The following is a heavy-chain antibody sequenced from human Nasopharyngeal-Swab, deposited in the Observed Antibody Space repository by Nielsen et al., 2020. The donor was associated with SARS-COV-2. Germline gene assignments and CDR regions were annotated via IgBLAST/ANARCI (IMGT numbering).Heavy chain of an antibody. CDR2: FDPEDGET. CDR1: GYTRTELS. D-gene: IGHD2-21*02. CDR3: ATAVVVTAISWFDP. Sequence: ASVKVSCKVSGYTRTELSMHWVRQAPGKGLEWMGGFDPEDGETIYAQKFQGRVTMTEDTSTDTAYMELSSLRSEDTAVYYCATAVVVTAISWFDPWGQGTLVTVSS. J-gene: IGHJ5*02. V-gene: IGHV1-24*01.